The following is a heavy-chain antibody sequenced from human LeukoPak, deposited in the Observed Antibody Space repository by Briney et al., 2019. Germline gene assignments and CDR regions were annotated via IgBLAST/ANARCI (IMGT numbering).Heavy chain of an antibody. CDR1: GYTLTELS. Sequence: ASVKVSCKVSGYTLTELSMHWVRQAPGKGLEWMGGFDPEDGETIYAQKFQGRVTMTEDTSTDTAYMELSSLRSDDTAVYYCARDWRYSSSWYEDHRPLDYWGQGTLVTVSS. CDR3: ARDWRYSSSWYEDHRPLDY. V-gene: IGHV1-24*01. CDR2: FDPEDGET. D-gene: IGHD6-13*01. J-gene: IGHJ4*02.